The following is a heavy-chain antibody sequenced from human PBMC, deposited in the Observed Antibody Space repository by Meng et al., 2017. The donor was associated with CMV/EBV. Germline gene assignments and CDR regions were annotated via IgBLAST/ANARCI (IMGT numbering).Heavy chain of an antibody. V-gene: IGHV3-74*01. Sequence: EVHRVAAGGGLLQAGGFLRLSCEALGFTFSNYWMHWVRQVPGEGLVWVSRINEDGRITSYADSVKGRFTISRDNARNTLYLQMNSLRADDSAVYYCARDLSGSRDYWGRGTLVTVSS. CDR3: ARDLSGSRDY. D-gene: IGHD1-26*01. J-gene: IGHJ4*02. CDR1: GFTFSNYW. CDR2: INEDGRIT.